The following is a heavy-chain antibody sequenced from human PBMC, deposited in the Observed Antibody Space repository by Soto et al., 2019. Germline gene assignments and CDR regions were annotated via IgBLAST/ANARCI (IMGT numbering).Heavy chain of an antibody. V-gene: IGHV1-69*13. CDR2: IIPIFGTA. Sequence: ASVKVSCKASGGTFSSYAISWVRQAPGQGLEWMGGIIPIFGTANYAQKFQGRVTITADESTSTAYMELSSLRSEDTAVYYCASGYYDSSGPEKYWGQGTLVTVSS. CDR1: GGTFSSYA. D-gene: IGHD3-22*01. J-gene: IGHJ4*02. CDR3: ASGYYDSSGPEKY.